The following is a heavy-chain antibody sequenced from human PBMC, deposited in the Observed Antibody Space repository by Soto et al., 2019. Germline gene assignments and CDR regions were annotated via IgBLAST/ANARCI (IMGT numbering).Heavy chain of an antibody. V-gene: IGHV3-9*01. CDR3: VTPNSDNFSEGFNL. CDR1: GFSFHDYV. J-gene: IGHJ3*01. CDR2: ISYNSRVI. D-gene: IGHD1-26*01. Sequence: EVKLVESGGGLVQPGRSLRLSCAASGFSFHDYVMHWVRQAPGKGLEWVSGISYNSRVIDYADSVKGRFTISRDNAENSLYLQMNSLTPEDTALYYCVTPNSDNFSEGFNLWGQGTMVTVSS.